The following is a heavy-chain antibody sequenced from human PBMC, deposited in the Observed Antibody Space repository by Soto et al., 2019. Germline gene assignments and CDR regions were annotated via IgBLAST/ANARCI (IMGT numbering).Heavy chain of an antibody. J-gene: IGHJ4*02. Sequence: QVQLQESGPGLVKPSQTLSLTCTVSGGSISRSNYYWSWIRQHPEKGLEWIGYIYYSGTTYYNPSLESRVTISVDTSNNQFSLKRSSVTAADTALYSCARDEGGYGTFDYWGQGTQVTVSS. D-gene: IGHD4-17*01. V-gene: IGHV4-31*03. CDR1: GGSISRSNYY. CDR2: IYYSGTT. CDR3: ARDEGGYGTFDY.